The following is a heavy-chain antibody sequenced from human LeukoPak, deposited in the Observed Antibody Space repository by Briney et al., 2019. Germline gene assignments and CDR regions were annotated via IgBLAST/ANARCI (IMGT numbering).Heavy chain of an antibody. Sequence: PGGSLRLSCAASEFTFSDHYMIWLRQAPGKGLEAISYISHNGETKYYADSVKGRLSISRDNAKSSLYLQMNSLRVEDTAVYYCARDRHGYFDYWGQGTLVTVSS. D-gene: IGHD6-13*01. CDR3: ARDRHGYFDY. V-gene: IGHV3-11*01. J-gene: IGHJ4*02. CDR2: ISHNGETK. CDR1: EFTFSDHY.